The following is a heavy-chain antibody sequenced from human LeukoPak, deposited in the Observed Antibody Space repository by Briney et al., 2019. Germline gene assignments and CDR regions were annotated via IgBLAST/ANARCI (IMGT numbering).Heavy chain of an antibody. CDR3: ARGAAAAGGFDY. Sequence: ASVKVSCKASGYTFTSYDINWVRQATGQGLEWMGWMNPNSGNTGYAQKFQGRVTMTRNTSISTAYMELSSLRSEDTAVYYCARGAAAAGGFDYWGQGTLVTVSS. J-gene: IGHJ4*02. CDR2: MNPNSGNT. V-gene: IGHV1-8*01. D-gene: IGHD6-13*01. CDR1: GYTFTSYD.